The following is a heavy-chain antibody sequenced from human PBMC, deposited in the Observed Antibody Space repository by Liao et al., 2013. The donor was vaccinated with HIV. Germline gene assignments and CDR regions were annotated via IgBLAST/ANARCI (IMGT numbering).Heavy chain of an antibody. CDR1: GGSFSGNF. CDR3: ARGGGGKGFDS. Sequence: QVQLQQWGAGLLKPSETLTLTCGVYGGSFSGNFWSWIRQPPGKGLEWIGEINHSGTTNYNPSLKSRVTMSVDASENHFSLKLSSVTAADTAVYYCARGGGGKGFDSWGQGTLVTVSS. CDR2: INHSGTT. V-gene: IGHV4-34*01. J-gene: IGHJ4*02. D-gene: IGHD4-23*01.